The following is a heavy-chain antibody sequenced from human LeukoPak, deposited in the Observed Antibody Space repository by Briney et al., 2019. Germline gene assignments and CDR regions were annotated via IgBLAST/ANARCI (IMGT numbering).Heavy chain of an antibody. Sequence: GGSLRLSCAASGFSFSNYGIHWVRQAPGKGLEWVAFIWYNGSKKYYTDSVRGRFTISRDNSKNTLYLQMNSLSDEDTAVYYCARDPTQYLRYGHFDYWGQGTLVTVSS. CDR3: ARDPTQYLRYGHFDY. V-gene: IGHV3-33*01. J-gene: IGHJ4*02. CDR1: GFSFSNYG. D-gene: IGHD5/OR15-5a*01. CDR2: IWYNGSKK.